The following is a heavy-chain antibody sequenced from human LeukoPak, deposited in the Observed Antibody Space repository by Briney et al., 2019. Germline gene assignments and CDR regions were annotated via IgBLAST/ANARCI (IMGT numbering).Heavy chain of an antibody. D-gene: IGHD2-2*01. V-gene: IGHV1-2*02. CDR2: INPNSGGT. CDR3: ARGLYCSSTSCYRFDP. J-gene: IGHJ5*02. CDR1: GYTFTGYY. Sequence: ASVKVSCKASGYTFTGYYMHWVRQAPGQGLEWMGWINPNSGGTNYAQKFQGRVTMTRDTSISTAYMGLSRLRSDDTAVYYCARGLYCSSTSCYRFDPWGQGTLVTVSS.